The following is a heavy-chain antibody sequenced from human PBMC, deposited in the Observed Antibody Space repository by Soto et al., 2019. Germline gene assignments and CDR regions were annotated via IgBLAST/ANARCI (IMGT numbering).Heavy chain of an antibody. J-gene: IGHJ4*02. D-gene: IGHD1-26*01. CDR3: AKVPVGATGRFDY. V-gene: IGHV3-23*01. Sequence: GGSLRLSCAGSGFTFSNYAMSWVRQAPGKGLAWVSAISGSGGSTYYADSVKGRFTISRDNSKNTLYLQMDSLRAEDTALYYCAKVPVGATGRFDYWGQGTLVTVSS. CDR1: GFTFSNYA. CDR2: ISGSGGST.